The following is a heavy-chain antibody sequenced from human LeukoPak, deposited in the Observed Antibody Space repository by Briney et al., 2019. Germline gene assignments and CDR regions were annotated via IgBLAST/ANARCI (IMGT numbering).Heavy chain of an antibody. V-gene: IGHV1-2*06. CDR3: ARSQRITIFGVASSRELDY. D-gene: IGHD3-3*01. Sequence: RASVKVSCKASGYTFTGYYMHWVRQAPGQGLEWMGRINPNSGGTNYAQKFQGRVTMTRDTSISTAYMELSRLGSDDTAVYYCARSQRITIFGVASSRELDYWGQGTLVTVSS. CDR1: GYTFTGYY. CDR2: INPNSGGT. J-gene: IGHJ4*02.